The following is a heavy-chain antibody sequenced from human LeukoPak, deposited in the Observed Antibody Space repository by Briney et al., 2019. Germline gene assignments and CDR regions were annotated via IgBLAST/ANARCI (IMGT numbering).Heavy chain of an antibody. Sequence: GGSLRLSCAASGFTFSSYAMSWVRQVPGKGLEWVSTISGGASSTFYAGSVKGRFTISRDNSKNTLFVQMNSLRAEDTAVYYCAKSQTPGYCSGGSCYTAFDYWGQGTLVTVSS. J-gene: IGHJ4*02. CDR1: GFTFSSYA. CDR3: AKSQTPGYCSGGSCYTAFDY. CDR2: ISGGASST. D-gene: IGHD2-15*01. V-gene: IGHV3-23*01.